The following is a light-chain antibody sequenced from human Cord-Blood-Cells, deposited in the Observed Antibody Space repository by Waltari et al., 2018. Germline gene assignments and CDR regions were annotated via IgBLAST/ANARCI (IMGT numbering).Light chain of an antibody. V-gene: IGLV2-23*01. J-gene: IGLJ3*02. CDR1: SSDVGSYNL. Sequence: QSALTQPASVSGSPGQSITISCTGTSSDVGSYNLVPCYQQHPGKAPNLMIYEGSKRPSGVSNRFSGSKSGNTASLTISGFQAEDEADYYCCSYAGSSTWVFGGGTKLTVL. CDR3: CSYAGSSTWV. CDR2: EGS.